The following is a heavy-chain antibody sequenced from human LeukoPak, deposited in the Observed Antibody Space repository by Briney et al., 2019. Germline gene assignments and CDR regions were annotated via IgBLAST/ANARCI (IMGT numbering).Heavy chain of an antibody. CDR1: GFTFDDYA. CDR2: ISWNSGSI. CDR3: ARVESGDYFDY. D-gene: IGHD2-21*01. J-gene: IGHJ4*02. Sequence: PGGSLRLSCAASGFTFDDYAMHWVRQAPGKGLEWVSGISWNSGSIGYADSVKGRFTISRDNAKNSLYLQMNSLRAEDTAVYYCARVESGDYFDYWGQGTLVTVSS. V-gene: IGHV3-9*01.